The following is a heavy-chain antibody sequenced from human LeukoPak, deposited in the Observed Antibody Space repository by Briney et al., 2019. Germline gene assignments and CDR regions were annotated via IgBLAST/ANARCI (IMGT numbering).Heavy chain of an antibody. CDR3: ARDGRGWLTLDP. CDR2: IKQDGSDK. J-gene: IGHJ5*02. CDR1: GFTFCNYW. D-gene: IGHD6-19*01. V-gene: IGHV3-7*04. Sequence: GGSLRPSCAASGFTFCNYWMTWVRQAPGKGLEWLAYIKQDGSDKYYVDSVKGRFTISRDNATNSLYLRMNGLRAEDTAVYYCARDGRGWLTLDPWGLRTLVTVPS.